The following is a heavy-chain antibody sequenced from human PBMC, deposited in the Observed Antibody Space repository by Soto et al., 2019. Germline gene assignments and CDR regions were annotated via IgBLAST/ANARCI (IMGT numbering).Heavy chain of an antibody. CDR2: TNPYSGKT. D-gene: IGHD6-19*01. Sequence: QVQLVQSGAEVKKPGASVKVSCKASGYTFTSHDINWVRQASGQGLEWMGWTNPYSGKTGYAQKFQGRVIMTRNTSISTVYMELSSLTSGDTGVYYCVRGSSGFSPWGQGTLVTVSS. CDR3: VRGSSGFSP. CDR1: GYTFTSHD. V-gene: IGHV1-8*01. J-gene: IGHJ5*02.